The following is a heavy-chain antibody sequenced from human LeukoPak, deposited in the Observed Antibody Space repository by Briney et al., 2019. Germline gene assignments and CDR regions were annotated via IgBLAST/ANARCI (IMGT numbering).Heavy chain of an antibody. D-gene: IGHD1-1*01. CDR3: AKDLNDLLSGYFDY. CDR1: GFTFSSYA. Sequence: GGSLRLSCAAFGFTFSSYAMSWVRQAPGKGLEWVSAISGSGGSTYYADSVKGRFTISRDNSKNTLYLQMNSLRAEDTAVYYCAKDLNDLLSGYFDYWGQGTLVTVSS. J-gene: IGHJ4*02. V-gene: IGHV3-23*01. CDR2: ISGSGGST.